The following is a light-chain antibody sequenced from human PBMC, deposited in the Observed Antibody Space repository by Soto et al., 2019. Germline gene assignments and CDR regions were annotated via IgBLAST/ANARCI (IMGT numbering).Light chain of an antibody. CDR1: QYVGTR. V-gene: IGKV3-11*01. J-gene: IGKJ5*01. CDR2: YTS. CDR3: QQYGTSPIT. Sequence: EIVLTQSPATLSSSPGETATLSCRASQYVGTRLAWYQHKPGQAPRLLIYYTSNRATGIPARFSGSGSGTDSTLSITRLDPGDVAVYYCQQYGTSPITFGQGTRLEIK.